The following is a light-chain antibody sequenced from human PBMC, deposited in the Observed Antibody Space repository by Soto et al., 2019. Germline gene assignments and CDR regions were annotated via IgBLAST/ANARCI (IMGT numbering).Light chain of an antibody. CDR3: QQRSDWPLT. CDR1: HIVMKD. J-gene: IGKJ5*01. V-gene: IGKV3-11*01. CDR2: DSS. Sequence: VMTQSPATLSVSPGERATLSCRASHIVMKDLAWYQQKPGQAPRLLIYDSSTRASGIPPRFSGGGSETDFTLTISSLEPEDFAVYYCQQRSDWPLTFGQGTRLEIK.